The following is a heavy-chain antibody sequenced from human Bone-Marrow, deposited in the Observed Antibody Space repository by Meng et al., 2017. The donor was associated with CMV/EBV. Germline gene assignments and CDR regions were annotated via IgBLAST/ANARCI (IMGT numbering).Heavy chain of an antibody. Sequence: FTDSPIHWFAQASGRELAWVGHMRRKTKNYATADGASVKGRYTISRDDSKNTTYLQMSSLKTEDTAVYYCTRHVGGSGYSSGYYGMDVWGQGTMVTVSS. CDR1: FTDSP. J-gene: IGHJ6*02. CDR3: TRHVGGSGYSSGYYGMDV. CDR2: MRRKTKNYAT. V-gene: IGHV3-73*01. D-gene: IGHD5-18*01.